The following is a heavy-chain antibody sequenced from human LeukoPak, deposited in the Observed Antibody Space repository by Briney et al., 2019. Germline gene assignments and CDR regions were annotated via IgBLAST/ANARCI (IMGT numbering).Heavy chain of an antibody. CDR3: AREFDQPTDAFTI. V-gene: IGHV1-46*04. D-gene: IGHD2-2*01. J-gene: IGHJ3*02. CDR1: GYTFTSYY. Sequence: ASVKVTFKASGYTFTSYYKHWLRQPPGQGLEWKAIVKASGSSTSYAQKWQGSATPTTDTTTRTVYKGLSRLRTEDPAVYDRAREFDQPTDAFTIW. CDR2: VKASGSST.